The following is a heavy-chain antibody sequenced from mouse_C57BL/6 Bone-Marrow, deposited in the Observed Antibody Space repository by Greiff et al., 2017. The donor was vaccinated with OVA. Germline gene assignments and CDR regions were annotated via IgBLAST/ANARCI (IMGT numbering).Heavy chain of an antibody. D-gene: IGHD4-1*01. V-gene: IGHV1-81*01. CDR3: ARVGLRSNY. Sequence: VKLQESGAELARPGASVSLSCTASGYTFTSYGISWVKQRPGQGLEWIGEIYPRGGDSYSNEKVKCKATLTADKSSSTAYMELRSLASEDAAVYSCARVGLRSNYWGQGTTLTVSS. CDR2: IYPRGGDS. J-gene: IGHJ2*01. CDR1: GYTFTSYG.